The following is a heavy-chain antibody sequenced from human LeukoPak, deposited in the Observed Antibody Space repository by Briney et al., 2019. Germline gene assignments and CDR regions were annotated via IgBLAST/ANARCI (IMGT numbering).Heavy chain of an antibody. CDR1: GFTFSSYG. D-gene: IGHD3-10*01. Sequence: PGGSLRLSCAASGFTFSSYGMYWVRQAPGKGLKWVAFIRYDGINKYHADSVKGRFTISRDNSKNTLYLQMNSLRAENTAVYYCAKLGKTENHYGSGRFSYYYYMDVWGKGTTVTISS. J-gene: IGHJ6*03. CDR2: IRYDGINK. CDR3: AKLGKTENHYGSGRFSYYYYMDV. V-gene: IGHV3-30*02.